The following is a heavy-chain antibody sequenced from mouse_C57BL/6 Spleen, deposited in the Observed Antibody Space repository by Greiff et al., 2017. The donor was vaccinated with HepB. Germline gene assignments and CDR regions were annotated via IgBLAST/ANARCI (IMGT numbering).Heavy chain of an antibody. Sequence: VQLQQSGAELVKPGASVKMSCKASGYTFTTYPIEWMKQNHGKSLEWIGNFHPYNDDTKYNEKFKGKSTLTVEKSSSTVYLELSRVTSDESAVYYCARRGLYDGYYYAMDYWGQGTAVTVSS. D-gene: IGHD2-3*01. V-gene: IGHV1-47*01. CDR3: ARRGLYDGYYYAMDY. CDR2: FHPYNDDT. CDR1: GYTFTTYP. J-gene: IGHJ4*01.